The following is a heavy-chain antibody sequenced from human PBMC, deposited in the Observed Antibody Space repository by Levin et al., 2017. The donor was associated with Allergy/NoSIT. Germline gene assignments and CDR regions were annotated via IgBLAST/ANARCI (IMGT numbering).Heavy chain of an antibody. Sequence: GGSLRLSCAGSGLTFNDYAMHWVRQAPGKGLEWVSGISWDSANIGYADSVKGRFTISRDNAKNSLYLQMNSLKPEDTALYYCAKDIYSSSGTTGRLSYDYYGRDDWGQGTTVTVS. D-gene: IGHD6-25*01. CDR3: AKDIYSSSGTTGRLSYDYYGRDD. CDR1: GLTFNDYA. V-gene: IGHV3-9*01. CDR2: ISWDSANI. J-gene: IGHJ6*02.